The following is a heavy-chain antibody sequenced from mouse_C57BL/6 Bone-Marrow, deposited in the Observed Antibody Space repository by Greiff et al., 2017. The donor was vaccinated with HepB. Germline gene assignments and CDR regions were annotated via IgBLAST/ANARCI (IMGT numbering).Heavy chain of an antibody. J-gene: IGHJ4*01. D-gene: IGHD1-1*01. CDR3: ARGTTVVAGPYAMDY. Sequence: EVKLQESGPELVKPGASVKIPCKASGYTFTDYNMDWVKQSHGKSLEWIGDINPNNGGTIYNQKFKGKATLTVDKSSSTAYMELRSLTSEDTAVYYCARGTTVVAGPYAMDYWGQGTSVTVSS. CDR2: INPNNGGT. CDR1: GYTFTDYN. V-gene: IGHV1-18*01.